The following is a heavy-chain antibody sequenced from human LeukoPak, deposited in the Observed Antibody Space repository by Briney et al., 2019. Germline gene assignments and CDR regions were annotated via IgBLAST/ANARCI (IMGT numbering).Heavy chain of an antibody. J-gene: IGHJ5*02. CDR1: GYTFTNYY. Sequence: ASVKVSCKASGYTFTNYYLHWVRQAPGQGLEWMAMINPSGGSTTYAQKFQGRVTMTRDTSTSTVYMELSSLRYEDTAVYYCARVGGFTPWGQGTLVTVSS. V-gene: IGHV1-46*01. CDR2: INPSGGST. CDR3: ARVGGFTP. D-gene: IGHD3-16*01.